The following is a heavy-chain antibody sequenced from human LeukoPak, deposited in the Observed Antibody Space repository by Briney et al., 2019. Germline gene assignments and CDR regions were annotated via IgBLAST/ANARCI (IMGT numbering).Heavy chain of an antibody. CDR2: ISSSGSTI. CDR3: ARVENSGYDYRGWFDP. J-gene: IGHJ5*02. D-gene: IGHD5-12*01. V-gene: IGHV3-48*03. Sequence: GSLRLSCAASGFTFSSYEMNWVRQAPGKGLEWVSYISSSGSTIYYADSVKGRFTTSRDNSKNTLYLQMNSLRAEDTAVYYCARVENSGYDYRGWFDPWGQGTRVTVSS. CDR1: GFTFSSYE.